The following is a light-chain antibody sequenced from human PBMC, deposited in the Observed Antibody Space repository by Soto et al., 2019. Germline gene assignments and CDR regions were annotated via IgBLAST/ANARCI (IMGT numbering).Light chain of an antibody. J-gene: IGKJ4*01. CDR3: QHRTNWPLN. CDR1: QSLGGS. Sequence: EIVLTQSPATLSLSPGDRATLSCRASQSLGGSLAWYQQKPGQAPSLLIYDGSKRANGIPARFSGSGSGTDFTLTISGLEPEDFAGYYCQHRTNWPLNIGGGTKVEI. CDR2: DGS. V-gene: IGKV3-11*01.